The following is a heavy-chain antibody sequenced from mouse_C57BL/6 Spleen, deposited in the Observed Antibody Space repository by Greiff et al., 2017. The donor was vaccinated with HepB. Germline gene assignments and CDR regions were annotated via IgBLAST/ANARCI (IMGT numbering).Heavy chain of an antibody. CDR2: IYPGGGYT. D-gene: IGHD1-3*01. V-gene: IGHV1-63*01. J-gene: IGHJ2*01. Sequence: QVQLKESGAELVRPGTSVKMSCKAPGYTFTNYWIGWAKQRPGHGLEWIGDIYPGGGYTNYHEKFKGKATLTADKSSSTAYMQFSSLTSEDSAIYYCARKSGVPCDYWGQGTTLTVSS. CDR3: ARKSGVPCDY. CDR1: GYTFTNYW.